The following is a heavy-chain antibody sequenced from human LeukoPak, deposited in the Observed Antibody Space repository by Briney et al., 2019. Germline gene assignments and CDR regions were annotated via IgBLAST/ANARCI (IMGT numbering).Heavy chain of an antibody. CDR3: ARVPGGGTAAN. J-gene: IGHJ3*01. Sequence: SETLSLTCTVSGGSVSSGSYYWSWIRQPPGKGLEWIGYIYYSGSTNYNPSLKSRVTISVDMSKNQFSLRLSSVTTADTAVYYCARVPGGGTAANWGQGTMVTVSS. CDR2: IYYSGST. CDR1: GGSVSSGSYY. V-gene: IGHV4-61*01. D-gene: IGHD1-7*01.